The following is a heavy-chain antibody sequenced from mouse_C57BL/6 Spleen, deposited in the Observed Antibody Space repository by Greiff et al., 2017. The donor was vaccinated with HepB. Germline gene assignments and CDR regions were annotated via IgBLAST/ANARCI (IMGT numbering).Heavy chain of an antibody. CDR1: GYTFTSYW. J-gene: IGHJ2*01. D-gene: IGHD2-5*01. CDR2: IDPSDSYT. CDR3: ARKYYNNPLDY. Sequence: QVQLQQPGAELVMPGASVKLSCKASGYTFTSYWMHWVKQRPGQGLEWIGEIDPSDSYTNYNQKFKGKSTFTVDKSSSTAYMQLSSLTSEDSAVYYCARKYYNNPLDYWGQGTTLTVSS. V-gene: IGHV1-69*01.